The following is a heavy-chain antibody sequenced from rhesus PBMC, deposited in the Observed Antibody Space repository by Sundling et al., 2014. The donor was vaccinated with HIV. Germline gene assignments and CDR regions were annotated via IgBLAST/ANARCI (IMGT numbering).Heavy chain of an antibody. Sequence: QVQLQESGPGLVKPSETLSLTCAVSGDSVTAFYLNWIRQPPGKGLEWIGYIGGNSGNTYYNPSLKSRVTISTDTSKNQFSLKLSSVTAADTAVYYCARLYTWNSIPYALDSWGQGVVVTVSS. CDR3: ARLYTWNSIPYALDS. V-gene: IGHV4-165*01. CDR2: IGGNSGNT. J-gene: IGHJ6*01. CDR1: GDSVTAFY. D-gene: IGHD1-1-1*01.